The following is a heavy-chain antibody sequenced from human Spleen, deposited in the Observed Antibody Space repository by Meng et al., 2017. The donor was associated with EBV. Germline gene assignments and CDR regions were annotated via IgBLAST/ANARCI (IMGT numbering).Heavy chain of an antibody. J-gene: IGHJ5*02. CDR3: ARDGTDNWLLKWFDP. D-gene: IGHD1-1*01. Sequence: QVHLVQSGAEVKKPXXSVKIXCKASGYSFTSYALHWVRLAPGQGLEWMGWINTDNGNTKYSQKFQDRVTLTRDTSATTVYMELSSLRSDDTAVYYCARDGTDNWLLKWFDPWAHGPRVTVSS. CDR1: GYSFTSYA. V-gene: IGHV1-3*04. CDR2: INTDNGNT.